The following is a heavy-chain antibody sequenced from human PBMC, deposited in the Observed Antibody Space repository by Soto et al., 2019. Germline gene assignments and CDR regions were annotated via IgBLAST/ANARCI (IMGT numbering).Heavy chain of an antibody. CDR2: INWNSVTF. V-gene: IGHV3-9*01. D-gene: IGHD5-12*01. CDR3: ARDHDEDFGYDLDYFDY. Sequence: EVQLVESGGGLVQPGRSLRLSCAASGFTFDDYAMHWVRQAPGKGLEWVSGINWNSVTFDYADSVKGRFTISRDNAKNSRYLQMDSLRGADTAFYFCARDHDEDFGYDLDYFDYWGQGTLVTVSS. J-gene: IGHJ4*02. CDR1: GFTFDDYA.